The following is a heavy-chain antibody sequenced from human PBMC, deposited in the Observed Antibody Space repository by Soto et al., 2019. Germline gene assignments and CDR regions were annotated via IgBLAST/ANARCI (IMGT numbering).Heavy chain of an antibody. CDR1: GYTFTGYY. CDR2: INPNSGGT. Sequence: ASVKVSCKASGYTFTGYYMHWVRQAPGQGLEWMGWINPNSGGTNYAQKFQGRVTMTRDTSISTAYMELSRLRSDDTAVYYCARGVYYYYGMDVWRQGTTVTVSS. CDR3: ARGVYYYYGMDV. V-gene: IGHV1-2*02. J-gene: IGHJ6*02. D-gene: IGHD6-13*01.